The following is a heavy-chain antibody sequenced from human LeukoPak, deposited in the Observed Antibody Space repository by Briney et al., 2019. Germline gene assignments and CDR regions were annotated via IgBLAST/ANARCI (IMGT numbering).Heavy chain of an antibody. J-gene: IGHJ4*02. CDR2: LYSSGST. CDR3: ARGSGQAPYYSDSSGYDY. Sequence: PGGSLRLSCAASGFSVNYNYMSWVRQAPRKGLEWVSVLYSSGSTYYADSVKGRFSISRDNSKNTLYLQMNSLKTEDTAVYYCARGSGQAPYYSDSSGYDYWGQGTLVTVSS. D-gene: IGHD3-22*01. CDR1: GFSVNYNY. V-gene: IGHV3-66*02.